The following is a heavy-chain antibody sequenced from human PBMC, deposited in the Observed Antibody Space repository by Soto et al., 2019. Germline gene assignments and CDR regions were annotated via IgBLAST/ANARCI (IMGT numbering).Heavy chain of an antibody. Sequence: SETLSLTCAVYGGSFSGYYWNWIRQPPGKGLEWIGEIDHSGYTNYNPSLKSRVTISVDTSKNQLSLRLTSVTAADTAVYYCARVRDWFDPWGQGTLVTVSS. CDR2: IDHSGYT. V-gene: IGHV4-34*01. CDR1: GGSFSGYY. D-gene: IGHD3-3*01. J-gene: IGHJ5*02. CDR3: ARVRDWFDP.